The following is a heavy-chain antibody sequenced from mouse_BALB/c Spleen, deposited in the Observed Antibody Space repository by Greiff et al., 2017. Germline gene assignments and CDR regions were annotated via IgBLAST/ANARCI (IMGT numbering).Heavy chain of an antibody. D-gene: IGHD2-3*01. V-gene: IGHV5-4*02. CDR3: GRDLLYERGGAMDY. CDR1: GFTFSDYY. J-gene: IGHJ4*01. Sequence: EVKLVESGGGLVKPGGSLKLSCAASGFTFSDYYMYWVRQTPEKRLEWVATISDGGSYTYYPDSVKGRFTISRDNAKNNLYLQMSSLKSEDTAMYYCGRDLLYERGGAMDYWGQGTSVTVSS. CDR2: ISDGGSYT.